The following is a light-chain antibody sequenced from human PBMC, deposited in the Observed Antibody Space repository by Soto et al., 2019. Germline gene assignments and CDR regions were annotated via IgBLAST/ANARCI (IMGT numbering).Light chain of an antibody. V-gene: IGKV3-20*01. CDR3: QQYGSSSWT. CDR2: GAS. J-gene: IGKJ1*01. CDR1: QSISSSY. Sequence: EIVLTQSPGTLSLSPGKRATLSCRASQSISSSYLAWYQQRPGQAPRLLIYGASSRATGIPDRFSGSGSGTEFTLTISRLEPEDFAVDYCQQYGSSSWTFGQGTQV.